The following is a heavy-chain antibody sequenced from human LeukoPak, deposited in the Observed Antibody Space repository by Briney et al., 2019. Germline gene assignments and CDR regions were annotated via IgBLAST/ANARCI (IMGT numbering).Heavy chain of an antibody. V-gene: IGHV3-30*01. Sequence: GGSLRLSCAASGFTFSSYAMHWVRQAQGKGLEWVAVISYDGGNKYYADSVKGRFTISRDNSKNTLYLQMNSLRAEDTAVYYCARDWGGFSGSYPGNIWGQGTMVTVSS. CDR1: GFTFSSYA. CDR3: ARDWGGFSGSYPGNI. J-gene: IGHJ3*02. CDR2: ISYDGGNK. D-gene: IGHD1-26*01.